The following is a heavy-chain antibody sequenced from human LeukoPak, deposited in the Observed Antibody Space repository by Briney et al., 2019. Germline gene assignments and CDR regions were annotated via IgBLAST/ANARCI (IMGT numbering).Heavy chain of an antibody. CDR1: GHSISSGYY. CDR3: AREEVREYDSSAFDY. J-gene: IGHJ4*02. Sequence: PSETLSLTCTVSGHSISSGYYWGWIRQPPGKGLEWIGSIYHSGSTYYNPSLKSRVTISVDTSKNQFSLKLSSVTAADTAVYYCAREEVREYDSSAFDYWGQGTLVTVSS. D-gene: IGHD3-22*01. CDR2: IYHSGST. V-gene: IGHV4-38-2*02.